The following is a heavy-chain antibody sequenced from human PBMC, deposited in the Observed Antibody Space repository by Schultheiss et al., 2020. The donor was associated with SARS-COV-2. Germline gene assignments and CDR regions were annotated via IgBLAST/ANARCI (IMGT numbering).Heavy chain of an antibody. CDR1: GFTVSSNY. Sequence: GGSLRLSCAASGFTVSSNYMSWVRQAPGKGLEWVAVISYDGSNKYYADSVKGRFTISRDNSKNTLYLQMNSLRAEDTAVYYCAKDGVRGVIDRYYGMDVWGQGTTVTVSS. D-gene: IGHD3-10*01. CDR3: AKDGVRGVIDRYYGMDV. J-gene: IGHJ6*02. CDR2: ISYDGSNK. V-gene: IGHV3-30*18.